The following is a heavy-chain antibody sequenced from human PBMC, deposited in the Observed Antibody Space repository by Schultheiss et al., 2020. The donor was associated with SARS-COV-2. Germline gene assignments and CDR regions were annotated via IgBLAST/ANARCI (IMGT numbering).Heavy chain of an antibody. Sequence: GESLKISCAASGFTFSSYAMSWVRQAPGKGLEWVSAISGSGGSTYYADSVKGRFTISRDNSKNTLYLQMNSLRAEDTALYYCAKVGHSDHYYDSSGPFDYWGQGTLVTVSS. V-gene: IGHV3-23*01. CDR1: GFTFSSYA. J-gene: IGHJ4*02. CDR2: ISGSGGST. D-gene: IGHD3-22*01. CDR3: AKVGHSDHYYDSSGPFDY.